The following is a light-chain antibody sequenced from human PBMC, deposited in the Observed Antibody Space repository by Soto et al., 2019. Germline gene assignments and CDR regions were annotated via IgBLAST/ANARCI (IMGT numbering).Light chain of an antibody. V-gene: IGKV1-39*01. J-gene: IGKJ4*01. CDR1: RYIDTY. CDR3: HQTFTPPLT. CDR2: AAS. Sequence: DTQITQSPSTLSASVGDRVTFTCRASRYIDTYLSWYQKKPGKVPNLLISAASSLQSGVPSRFSGSGSGTEFTLTITSLQSEDFATYYCHQTFTPPLTFGGGTKVDIK.